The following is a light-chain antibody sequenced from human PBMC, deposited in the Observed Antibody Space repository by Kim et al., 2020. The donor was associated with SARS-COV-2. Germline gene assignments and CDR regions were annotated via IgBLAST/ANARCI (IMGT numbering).Light chain of an antibody. CDR2: LTS. Sequence: ASISCRSSQSLLSSNGYNYVDWYLQKPGQSPQLLIYLTSIRASGVPDRFSGSGSGTDFTLKISRVEAEDGGLYYCMQALTAPLTFGGGTKVDIK. J-gene: IGKJ4*01. V-gene: IGKV2-28*01. CDR3: MQALTAPLT. CDR1: QSLLSSNGYNY.